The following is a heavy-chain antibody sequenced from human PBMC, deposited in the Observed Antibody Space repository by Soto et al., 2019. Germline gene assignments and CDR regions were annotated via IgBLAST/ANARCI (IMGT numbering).Heavy chain of an antibody. V-gene: IGHV4-34*01. Sequence: SETLSLTCAVYGGSFSGYYWSWIRQPPGKGLEWIGEINHSGSTNYNPSLKSRVTISVDTSKNQFSLKLSSVTAADTAVYYCARGLRNTTPDYDSSGYPSWKSRSGDDYWGQGTLVTVSS. D-gene: IGHD3-22*01. CDR2: INHSGST. CDR3: ARGLRNTTPDYDSSGYPSWKSRSGDDY. CDR1: GGSFSGYY. J-gene: IGHJ4*02.